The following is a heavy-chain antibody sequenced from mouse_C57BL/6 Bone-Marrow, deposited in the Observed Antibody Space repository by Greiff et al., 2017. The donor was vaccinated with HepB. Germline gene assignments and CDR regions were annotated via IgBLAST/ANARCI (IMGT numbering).Heavy chain of an antibody. D-gene: IGHD1-1*01. CDR1: GYTFTSYW. Sequence: QVQLQQPGAELVKPGASVKLSCKASGYTFTSYWMHWVKQRPGQGLEWIGMIHPNSGSTKYNEKFKSKATLTVDKSSSTAYMQLSSLTSEDSAVYYCARYYEYYFDYWGQGTTLTVSS. CDR2: IHPNSGST. J-gene: IGHJ2*01. V-gene: IGHV1-64*01. CDR3: ARYYEYYFDY.